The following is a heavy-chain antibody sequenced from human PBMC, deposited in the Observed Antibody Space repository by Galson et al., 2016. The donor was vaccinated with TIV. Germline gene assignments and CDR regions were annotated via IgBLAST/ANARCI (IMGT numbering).Heavy chain of an antibody. CDR3: TRDPTYSNSWYWYFDL. J-gene: IGHJ2*01. Sequence: ETLSLTCSVSGGSVSRGTYYWSWLRQSPGKRLEWIGYVYYNGKTNCNPSLKSPVNMSIDRSKNQFSLTLRSVTAADTAVYFCTRDPTYSNSWYWYFDLWGRGTLVAVSS. CDR1: GGSVSRGTYY. D-gene: IGHD6-13*01. V-gene: IGHV4-61*01. CDR2: VYYNGKT.